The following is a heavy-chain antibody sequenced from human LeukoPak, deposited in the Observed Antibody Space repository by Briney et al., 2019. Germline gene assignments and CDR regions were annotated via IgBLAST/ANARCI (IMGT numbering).Heavy chain of an antibody. J-gene: IGHJ4*02. Sequence: SETLSLTCAVYGGSFGGYYWSWIRQPPGKGLEWIGEINHSGSTNYNPSLKSRVTISADTSKNQFSLKLSSVTAADTAVYYCARGGRGRLDYWGQGTLVTVSS. D-gene: IGHD1-26*01. CDR3: ARGGRGRLDY. CDR2: INHSGST. CDR1: GGSFGGYY. V-gene: IGHV4-34*01.